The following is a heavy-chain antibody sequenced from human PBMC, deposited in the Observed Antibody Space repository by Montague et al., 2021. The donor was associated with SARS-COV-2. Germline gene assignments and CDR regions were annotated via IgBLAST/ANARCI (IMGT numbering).Heavy chain of an antibody. CDR3: ARDGADYSFAYYYEVDV. CDR1: GASVRTYY. CDR2: LYTSGST. J-gene: IGHJ6*02. D-gene: IGHD5-12*01. Sequence: SETLSLTCTVSGASVRTYYWSWIRQSAGKKLEWIGRLYTSGSTYXNPSFKSRVTMSLDTSKNLFSLNLSSMTAADTAVYYCARDGADYSFAYYYEVDVGGQGIAVTVSS. V-gene: IGHV4-4*07.